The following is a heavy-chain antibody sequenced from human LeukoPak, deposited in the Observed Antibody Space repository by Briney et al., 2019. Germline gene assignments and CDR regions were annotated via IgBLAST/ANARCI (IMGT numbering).Heavy chain of an antibody. CDR3: ARGSLRGSYYYIDY. V-gene: IGHV4-59*01. D-gene: IGHD1-26*01. J-gene: IGHJ4*02. CDR1: GGSISPYF. Sequence: TSETLSLTCTVSGGSISPYFWSRIRQPPGKGLEWIGYIYYRGSTNYNPSLKSRVTISLDTSKDQFSLKLSSVTAADTAVYYCARGSLRGSYYYIDYWGQGTLAAVSS. CDR2: IYYRGST.